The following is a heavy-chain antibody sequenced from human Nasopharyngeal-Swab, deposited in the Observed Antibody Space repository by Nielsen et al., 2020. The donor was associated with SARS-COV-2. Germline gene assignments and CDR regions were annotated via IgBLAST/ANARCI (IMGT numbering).Heavy chain of an antibody. D-gene: IGHD5-12*01. J-gene: IGHJ5*02. V-gene: IGHV3-30*04. Sequence: GGSLRLSCAASGFTFSFYAMHWVRQAPGKGLEWVAVTSSDGRNTYYADSVKGRFTISRDNSKNTLYLQMNSLRAEDTALYYCAKEALGYSGYDSNWFDPWDQGTLVTVSS. CDR2: TSSDGRNT. CDR3: AKEALGYSGYDSNWFDP. CDR1: GFTFSFYA.